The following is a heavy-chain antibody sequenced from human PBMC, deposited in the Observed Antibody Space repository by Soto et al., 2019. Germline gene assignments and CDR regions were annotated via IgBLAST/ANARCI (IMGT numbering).Heavy chain of an antibody. V-gene: IGHV4-31*03. J-gene: IGHJ5*02. CDR3: ARGRSDTMVRGEKQGDAPNWLDP. D-gene: IGHD3-10*01. CDR1: GGSISSGGYY. CDR2: IYYSGST. Sequence: SETLSLTCTVSGGSISSGGYYWSWIRQHPGKGLEWIGYIYYSGSTYYNPSLKSRVTISVDTSKNQCSLKLSSVTAADTAVYYCARGRSDTMVRGEKQGDAPNWLDPWGQGTLVTV.